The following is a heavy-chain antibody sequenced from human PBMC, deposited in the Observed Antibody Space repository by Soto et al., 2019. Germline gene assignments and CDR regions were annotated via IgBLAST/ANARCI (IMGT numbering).Heavy chain of an antibody. CDR2: ISGSGGST. CDR3: ANGAVVVPAAINRFDP. Sequence: GGSLRLSCAASGFTFSSYAMIWVRQAPGKGLEWVSAISGSGGSTYYADSVKGRFTISRDNSKNTLYLQMNSLRAEDTAVYYCANGAVVVPAAINRFDPWGQGTLVTVSS. D-gene: IGHD2-2*02. CDR1: GFTFSSYA. J-gene: IGHJ5*02. V-gene: IGHV3-23*01.